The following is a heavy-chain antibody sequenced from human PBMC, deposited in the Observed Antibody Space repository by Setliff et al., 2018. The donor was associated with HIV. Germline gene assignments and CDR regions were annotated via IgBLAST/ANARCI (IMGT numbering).Heavy chain of an antibody. V-gene: IGHV1-2*02. Sequence: ASVKVSCKASGYTFTDNYIHWVRQAPGQGLEWMGNIELSSGGTKFAQKFLGRVTMTRDTSTNTAFMESRRLNSDDTATYFCVKSCDVPSKPGPYYYSMDVWGKGTTVTVSS. CDR3: VKSCDVPSKPGPYYYSMDV. D-gene: IGHD2-2*01. CDR2: IELSSGGT. J-gene: IGHJ6*03. CDR1: GYTFTDNY.